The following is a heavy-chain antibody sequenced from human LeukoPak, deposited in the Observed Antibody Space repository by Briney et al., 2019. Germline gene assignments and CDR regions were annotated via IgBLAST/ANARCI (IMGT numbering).Heavy chain of an antibody. CDR2: IKQDGSEK. CDR1: GFTFSSYW. CDR3: AREGILAAVDY. J-gene: IGHJ4*02. V-gene: IGHV3-7*01. D-gene: IGHD6-13*01. Sequence: GGSLRLSCAASGFTFSSYWMSWVRQAPGKGLEWVANIKQDGSEKYYVDSVKGRFTISRDNTKKSLYLQMNSLSVEDTAIYYCAREGILAAVDYWGQGTLVTVSP.